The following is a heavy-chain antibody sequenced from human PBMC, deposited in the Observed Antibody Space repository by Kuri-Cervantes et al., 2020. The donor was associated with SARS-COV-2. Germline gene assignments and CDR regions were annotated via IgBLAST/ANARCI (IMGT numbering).Heavy chain of an antibody. Sequence: LRLSCAVSGGSISSGGYSWSWIRQPPGKGLEWIGYIYHSGSTYYNPSLKSRVTISVDRSKNQFSLKLSSVTAAGTAVYYCARGQLLPLFDYWGQGTLVTVSS. D-gene: IGHD1-26*01. CDR3: ARGQLLPLFDY. J-gene: IGHJ4*02. V-gene: IGHV4-30-2*01. CDR2: IYHSGST. CDR1: GGSISSGGYS.